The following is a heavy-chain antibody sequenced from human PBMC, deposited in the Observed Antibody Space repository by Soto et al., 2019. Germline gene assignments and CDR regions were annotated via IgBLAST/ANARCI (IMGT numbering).Heavy chain of an antibody. CDR1: GFTFTSYV. CDR2: ISGSGTNT. CDR3: NTGIDY. Sequence: EVQLLESGGGLAQPGGSLRLSCAASGFTFTSYVMTWVRQAPGKGLEWVSTISGSGTNTYYADAVEGRFTISRDNSKNTLYLQMNSLRAEDTAIYFCNTGIDYWGQGTLVSVSS. D-gene: IGHD3-10*01. V-gene: IGHV3-23*01. J-gene: IGHJ4*02.